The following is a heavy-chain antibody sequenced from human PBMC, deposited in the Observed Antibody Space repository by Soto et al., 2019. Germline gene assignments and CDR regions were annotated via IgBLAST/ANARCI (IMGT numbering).Heavy chain of an antibody. V-gene: IGHV3-30*04. CDR1: GLTFINYN. CDR2: ISYDGSIT. J-gene: IGHJ4*01. CDR3: ARDRESGRGPTYGSGY. D-gene: IGHD3-10*01. Sequence: ESVGGVVQPGRSLRLSCAASGLTFINYNMHWVRQAPGKGLEWVAVISYDGSITKYADSVKGRVTISRDISKNTLLLQMNRLRAEDTAMDYCARDRESGRGPTYGSGYWGQGTLVIVSS.